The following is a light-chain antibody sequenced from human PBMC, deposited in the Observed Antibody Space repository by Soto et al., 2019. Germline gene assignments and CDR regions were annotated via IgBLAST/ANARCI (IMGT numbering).Light chain of an antibody. CDR1: SSNIGAGYD. CDR3: QSYDSGLSARV. J-gene: IGLJ3*02. Sequence: QSVLTQPPSVSGAPGQRVTISCTGSSSNIGAGYDVHWYQQLPGTAPKLLIYGNNNRPSGVPDRFSGSKSGPSASLAITGLQAEDDADYYCQSYDSGLSARVFGGGTKVTVL. V-gene: IGLV1-40*01. CDR2: GNN.